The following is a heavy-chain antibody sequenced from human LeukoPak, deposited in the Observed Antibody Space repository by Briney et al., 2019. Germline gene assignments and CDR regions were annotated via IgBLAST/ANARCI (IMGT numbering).Heavy chain of an antibody. J-gene: IGHJ4*02. CDR1: GYTFTSYY. CDR3: AITSGTNFDY. D-gene: IGHD5-12*01. V-gene: IGHV1-46*03. CDR2: INPSGGST. Sequence: ASVKVSCKASGYTFTSYYIHWVRQAPGQGLEWMGIINPSGGSTTYAQKFQGRVTMTRDTSTNTVYMELSSLRSEDTAVYYCAITSGTNFDYWGQGTLVTVSS.